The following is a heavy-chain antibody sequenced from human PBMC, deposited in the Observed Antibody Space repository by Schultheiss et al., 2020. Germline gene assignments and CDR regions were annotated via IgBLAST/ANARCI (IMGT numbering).Heavy chain of an antibody. CDR3: ARGVVTAPFDY. D-gene: IGHD2-21*02. CDR2: IYSGGST. V-gene: IGHV3-53*01. Sequence: GGSLRLSCAASGFTFSNAWMSWVRQAPGKGLEWVSVIYSGGSTYYADSVKGRFTISRDNSKNTLYLQMNSLRAEDTAVYYCARGVVTAPFDYWGQGTLVT. CDR1: GFTFSNAW. J-gene: IGHJ4*02.